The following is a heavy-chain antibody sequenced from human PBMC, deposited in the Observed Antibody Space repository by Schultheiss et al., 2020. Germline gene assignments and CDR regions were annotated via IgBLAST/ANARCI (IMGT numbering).Heavy chain of an antibody. CDR2: IYYSGST. CDR3: ARDGTNYYGMDV. V-gene: IGHV4-31*03. D-gene: IGHD1-7*01. J-gene: IGHJ6*02. Sequence: SETLSLTCTVSGDSVTSGTYYWTWIRQHPGKGLEWIGYIYYSGSTYYNPSLKSRVSISIDTSKNQFSLKLSSVTAADTAVYYCARDGTNYYGMDVWGQGTTVTVSS. CDR1: GDSVTSGTYY.